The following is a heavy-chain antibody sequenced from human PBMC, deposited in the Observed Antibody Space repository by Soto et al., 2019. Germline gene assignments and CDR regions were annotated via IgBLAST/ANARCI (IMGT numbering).Heavy chain of an antibody. J-gene: IGHJ6*02. CDR2: IIPIFGTA. CDR3: ARNMVRGVTYYYYGMDV. V-gene: IGHV1-69*13. D-gene: IGHD3-10*01. Sequence: SVKVSCKASGGTFSSYATSWVRQAPGQGLEWMGGIIPIFGTANYAQKFQGRVTITADESTSTAYMELSSLRSKDTAVYYCARNMVRGVTYYYYGMDVWGQGTTVTVSS. CDR1: GGTFSSYA.